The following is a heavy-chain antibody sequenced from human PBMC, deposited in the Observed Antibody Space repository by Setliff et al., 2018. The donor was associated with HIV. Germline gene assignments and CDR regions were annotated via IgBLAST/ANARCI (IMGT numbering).Heavy chain of an antibody. CDR2: IYHSGST. V-gene: IGHV4-38-2*01. Sequence: PSETLSLTCAVSGYSINSGYYWGWIRQPPGKGLEWIGTIYHSGSTYYNPSLKSRLTISVDTSKNQFSLKLSSVTAADTAVYYCARASEGYTYGYGFDIWGQGTMVTVS. CDR3: ARASEGYTYGYGFDI. J-gene: IGHJ3*02. D-gene: IGHD5-18*01. CDR1: GYSINSGYY.